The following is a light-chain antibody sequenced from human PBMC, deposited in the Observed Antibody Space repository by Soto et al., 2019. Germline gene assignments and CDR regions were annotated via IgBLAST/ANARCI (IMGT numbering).Light chain of an antibody. J-gene: IGKJ1*01. V-gene: IGKV3-20*01. Sequence: EIVLTQYPCTLSLSPWERSTLSFRASQSVSNNYLAWYQQKPGQAPRLLIYGASNRATGIPDRFSGSGSGTDFTLTISRLEPEDFAVYYCQQYGSSGTFGQGTKVDIK. CDR2: GAS. CDR1: QSVSNNY. CDR3: QQYGSSGT.